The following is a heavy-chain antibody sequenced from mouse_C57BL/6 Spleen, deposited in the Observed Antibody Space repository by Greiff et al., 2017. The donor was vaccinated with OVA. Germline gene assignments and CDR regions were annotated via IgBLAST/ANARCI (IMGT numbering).Heavy chain of an antibody. CDR1: GYAFSSSW. CDR3: ARRITTVVATLDY. CDR2: IYPGDGDT. V-gene: IGHV1-82*01. J-gene: IGHJ2*01. D-gene: IGHD1-1*01. Sequence: QVQLQQSGPELVKPGASVKISCKASGYAFSSSWMNWVKQRPGKGLEWIGRIYPGDGDTTYNGKFKGKATLTADKSSSTAYMQLSSLTSEDSAVYFCARRITTVVATLDYWGQGTTLTVSS.